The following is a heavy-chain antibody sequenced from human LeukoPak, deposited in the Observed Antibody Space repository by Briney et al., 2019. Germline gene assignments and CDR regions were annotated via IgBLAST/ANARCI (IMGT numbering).Heavy chain of an antibody. CDR3: ARVHSGWYTADY. CDR2: IYSGGST. J-gene: IGHJ4*02. Sequence: GGSLRLSCAASGFTVSSNYMSWVRQAPGKGLEWVSLIYSGGSTYYADSVKGRFTISRDNSKNTLYLQMNSLRAEDTAVYHCARVHSGWYTADYWGQGTLVTVSS. V-gene: IGHV3-53*01. D-gene: IGHD6-19*01. CDR1: GFTVSSNY.